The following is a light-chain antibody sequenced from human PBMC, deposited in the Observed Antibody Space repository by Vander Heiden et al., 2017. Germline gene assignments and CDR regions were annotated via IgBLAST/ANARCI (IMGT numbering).Light chain of an antibody. Sequence: NFKLTQPHSVSESPVKTVTISCTASSGSIASNYVQWYQQRPGSAPTTVIYEDKYRPSGVPDRFSGSIDSSSNSASLTISGLKTEDEGDYFCQTYDSNNWVFGGGTKLTVL. V-gene: IGLV6-57*02. CDR1: SGSIASNY. CDR3: QTYDSNNWV. CDR2: EDK. J-gene: IGLJ3*02.